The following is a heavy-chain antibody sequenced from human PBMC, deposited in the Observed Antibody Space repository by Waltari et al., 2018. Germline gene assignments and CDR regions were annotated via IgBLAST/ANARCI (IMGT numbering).Heavy chain of an antibody. J-gene: IGHJ4*02. V-gene: IGHV3-7*01. CDR1: GFTFSLSC. CDR2: IKEDGSEG. D-gene: IGHD3-3*01. Sequence: EVQLVESGGVLVQPRGFLRISCAASGFTFSLSCMPWVRKAPGKGLEWGANIKEDGSEGYYVDSVKGRFTISRDNTKNALFLQMNSLRAEDTAAYYCATVEWYRMDYWGQGTLVTVSS. CDR3: ATVEWYRMDY.